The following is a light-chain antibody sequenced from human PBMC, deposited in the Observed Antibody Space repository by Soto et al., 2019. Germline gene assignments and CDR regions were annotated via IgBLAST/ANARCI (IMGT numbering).Light chain of an antibody. J-gene: IGLJ1*01. V-gene: IGLV2-14*01. CDR3: SSYTSSSIYV. CDR2: DVS. Sequence: QSALTQPASVSGSPGQSITISCTGTSSDVGGYNYVSWYQQHPGKAPKLMIYDVSNRPSGVSNRFSGSKSGNTASLTISGLPAEDEADYYCSSYTSSSIYVFGTGTQLTVL. CDR1: SSDVGGYNY.